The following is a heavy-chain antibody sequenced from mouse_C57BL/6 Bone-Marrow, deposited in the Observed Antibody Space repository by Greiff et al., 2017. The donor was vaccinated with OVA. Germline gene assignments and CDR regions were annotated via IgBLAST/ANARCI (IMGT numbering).Heavy chain of an antibody. CDR3: ARGEGYFDY. V-gene: IGHV3-6*01. CDR1: GYSITRGYY. CDR2: ISYDGSN. J-gene: IGHJ2*01. Sequence: EVQLQQSGPGLVKPSQSLSLTCSVTGYSITRGYYWNWIRQFPGNKLEWMGYISYDGSNNYNPSLKNRISITRDTSKNQFFLKLNSVTTEDTATYYCARGEGYFDYWGQGTTLTVSS.